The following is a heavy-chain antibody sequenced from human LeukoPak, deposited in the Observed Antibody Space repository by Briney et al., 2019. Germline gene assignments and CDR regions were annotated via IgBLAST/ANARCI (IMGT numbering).Heavy chain of an antibody. CDR1: GYTFTSYY. Sequence: GASVKVSCKASGYTFTSYYMHWVRQAPGQGLEWMGIINPSGGSTSYAQKFQGRVTMTRDTSTSTVYMELSSLRSEDTAVYYCARQTYYYDSSGYTFDYWGQGTLVTVSS. J-gene: IGHJ4*02. D-gene: IGHD3-22*01. V-gene: IGHV1-46*01. CDR2: INPSGGST. CDR3: ARQTYYYDSSGYTFDY.